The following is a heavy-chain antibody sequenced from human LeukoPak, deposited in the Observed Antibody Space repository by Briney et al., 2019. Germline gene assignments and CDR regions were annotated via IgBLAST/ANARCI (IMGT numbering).Heavy chain of an antibody. J-gene: IGHJ4*02. V-gene: IGHV3-30*18. CDR3: AKPPTYSSSWYPFDY. CDR1: GLTFSSYG. CDR2: ISYDGSNK. D-gene: IGHD6-13*01. Sequence: GGSLRLSCAASGLTFSSYGMHWVRQAPGKGLEWVAVISYDGSNKYYADSVKGRFTISRDNSKNTLYLQMNSLRAEDTAVYYCAKPPTYSSSWYPFDYWGQGTLVTVSS.